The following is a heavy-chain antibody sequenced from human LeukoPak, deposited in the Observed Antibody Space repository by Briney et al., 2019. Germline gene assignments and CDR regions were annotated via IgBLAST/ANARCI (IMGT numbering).Heavy chain of an antibody. CDR1: GNTFTKYC. D-gene: IGHD5-18*01. CDR2: INAGNGNT. V-gene: IGHV1-3*01. CDR3: ARVGQLWTLDY. Sequence: ATVKVSCKASGNTFTKYCIHWVRQAPGQGLEWMGWINAGNGNTKYSQKFQGRVTITRDTSASTAYMELSSLRSEDTAVYYCARVGQLWTLDYWGQGTLVTVSS. J-gene: IGHJ4*02.